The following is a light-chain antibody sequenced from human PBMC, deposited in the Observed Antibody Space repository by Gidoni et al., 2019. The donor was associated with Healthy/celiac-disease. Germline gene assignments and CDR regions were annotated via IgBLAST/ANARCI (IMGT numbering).Light chain of an antibody. CDR2: DAS. CDR1: ESVSSN. CDR3: QQYNNWPMYT. J-gene: IGKJ2*01. Sequence: EIVMTQSPATLSLFPGDRATLSCRASESVSSNLAWYQQKPGQAPRLLIYDASTRATGIPARFSGSGSGTEFTLTISSLQSEDFAVYYCQQYNNWPMYTFGQGTKLEIK. V-gene: IGKV3-15*01.